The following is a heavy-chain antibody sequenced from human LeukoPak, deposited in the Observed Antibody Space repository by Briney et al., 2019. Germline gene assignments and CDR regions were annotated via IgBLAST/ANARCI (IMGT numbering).Heavy chain of an antibody. J-gene: IGHJ6*04. CDR1: GYTFTSYY. V-gene: IGHV1-46*01. CDR2: INPSGGST. D-gene: IGHD6-19*01. CDR3: ATYAEAGYYYYYGMDV. Sequence: GASVKVSCKASGYTFTSYYMHWVRQAPGQGLEWMGIINPSGGSTSYAQKFQGRVTMTRDTSTSTVYMELRSMRSEETAVYYCATYAEAGYYYYYGMDVWGKGTLVTVSS.